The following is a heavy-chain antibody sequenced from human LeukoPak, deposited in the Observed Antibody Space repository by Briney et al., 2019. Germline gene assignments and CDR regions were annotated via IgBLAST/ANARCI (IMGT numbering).Heavy chain of an antibody. D-gene: IGHD4/OR15-4a*01. J-gene: IGHJ4*02. CDR1: GFTFINYY. CDR2: INLSGGST. CDR3: ARDLDYGEKSEDY. Sequence: ASVTLSFTASGFTFINYYMHWVRQAPGQGLEWLGIINLSGGSTHYPQKFQDRVTMTRDTSTSTVYMELSSLRSEDTAVYYCARDLDYGEKSEDYWGQGTLVTVSS. V-gene: IGHV1-46*01.